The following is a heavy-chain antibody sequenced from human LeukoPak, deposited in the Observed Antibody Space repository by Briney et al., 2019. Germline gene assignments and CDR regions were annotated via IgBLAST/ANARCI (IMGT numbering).Heavy chain of an antibody. CDR2: INHSGST. CDR3: ARGYCSSTSCWFDP. Sequence: KPSETLSLTCAVYGGSFSGYYWSWIRQPPGKGLEWIGEINHSGSTNYNPSLKSRVTISVDTSKNQFSLKLSSVTAADTAVYYCARGYCSSTSCWFDPWSQGTLVTVSS. V-gene: IGHV4-34*01. J-gene: IGHJ5*02. CDR1: GGSFSGYY. D-gene: IGHD2-2*01.